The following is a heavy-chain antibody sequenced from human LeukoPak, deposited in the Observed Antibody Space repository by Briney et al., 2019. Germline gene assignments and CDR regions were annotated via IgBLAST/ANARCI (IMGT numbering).Heavy chain of an antibody. CDR1: GGSISSYY. Sequence: SETLSLTCTVSGGSISSYYWSWIRQPPGKGLEWIGYIYYSGNTNYNPSLKSRVTISVDTSKNQFSLKLSSVTAADTAEYYCAREPYGSGTFDYWGQGTLVTVSA. D-gene: IGHD3-10*01. J-gene: IGHJ4*02. V-gene: IGHV4-59*01. CDR3: AREPYGSGTFDY. CDR2: IYYSGNT.